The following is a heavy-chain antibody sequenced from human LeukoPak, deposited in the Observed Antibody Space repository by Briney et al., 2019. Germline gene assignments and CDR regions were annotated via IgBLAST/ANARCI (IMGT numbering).Heavy chain of an antibody. V-gene: IGHV4-39*01. Sequence: PSETLSLTCTVSGGSISSNRYYWGWIRQPPGKGLEWIGTIFCSGSTYYNPSLKSRVTISVAKSKNQFSLNLRSADATATASYYWARHVPSDLRIVVVTSGGYFELWGRGTLVTVSS. J-gene: IGHJ2*01. D-gene: IGHD2-21*02. CDR2: IFCSGST. CDR3: ARHVPSDLRIVVVTSGGYFEL. CDR1: GGSISSNRYY.